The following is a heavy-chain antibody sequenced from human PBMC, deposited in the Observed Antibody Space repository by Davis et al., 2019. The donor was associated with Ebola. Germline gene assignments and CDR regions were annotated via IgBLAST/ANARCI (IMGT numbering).Heavy chain of an antibody. J-gene: IGHJ4*01. CDR1: GSSISSHA. CDR3: SKSTYYYDSSGWAY. D-gene: IGHD3-22*01. CDR2: ISGSGGST. V-gene: IGHV3-23*01. Sequence: SLMIYCAASGSSISSHAIRCLRQAEVKGLEWVSDISGSGGSTYYADSVNGRLTISRDNSKNTLYLQMNSLRAEDTAVYYSSKSTYYYDSSGWAYWGHGTLVTVSS.